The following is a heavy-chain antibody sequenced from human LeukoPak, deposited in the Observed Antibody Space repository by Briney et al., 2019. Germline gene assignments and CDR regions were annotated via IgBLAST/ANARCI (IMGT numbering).Heavy chain of an antibody. D-gene: IGHD3-9*01. V-gene: IGHV1-24*01. CDR3: ATEFDILTGVDAFDI. CDR2: FDSEDGET. Sequence: ASVKVSCKVSGYTLTELSMHWVRQAPGNGLEWMGGFDSEDGETIYAQKFQGRVTMTEDTSTDTAYMELSSLRSEDTAVYYCATEFDILTGVDAFDIWGQGTMVTVSS. J-gene: IGHJ3*02. CDR1: GYTLTELS.